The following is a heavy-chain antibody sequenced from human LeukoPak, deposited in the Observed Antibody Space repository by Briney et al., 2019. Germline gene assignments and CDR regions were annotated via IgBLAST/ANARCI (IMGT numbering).Heavy chain of an antibody. V-gene: IGHV3-30*02. CDR2: IRYDGSNK. Sequence: GGSLRLSCAASGFTFSSYGMHWVRQAPGKVLEWVAFIRYDGSNKYYADSAKGRFTISRDNSKNTLYLQMNSLRAEDTAVYYCAKDPRTGIAAAGHFDYWGQGTLVTVSS. D-gene: IGHD6-13*01. CDR1: GFTFSSYG. CDR3: AKDPRTGIAAAGHFDY. J-gene: IGHJ4*02.